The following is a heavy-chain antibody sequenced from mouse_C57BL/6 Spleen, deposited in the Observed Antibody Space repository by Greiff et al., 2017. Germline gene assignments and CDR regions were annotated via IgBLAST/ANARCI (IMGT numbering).Heavy chain of an antibody. CDR3: GSPYEYAAY. CDR1: GYTFTSYG. Sequence: QVQLQPSGAELARPGASVKLSCKASGYTFTSYGISWVKQRTGQGLEWIGEIYPRSGNTYYNEKFKGKATLTADKSSSTAYMELRSLTSEDSAVYFCGSPYEYAAYWGQGTLVTVSA. V-gene: IGHV1-81*01. CDR2: IYPRSGNT. D-gene: IGHD2-4*01. J-gene: IGHJ3*01.